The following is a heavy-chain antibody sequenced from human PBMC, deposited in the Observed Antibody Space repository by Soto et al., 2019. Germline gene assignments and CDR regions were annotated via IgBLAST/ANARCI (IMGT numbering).Heavy chain of an antibody. Sequence: GESLKISCKGSGYSFTSYWIGWVRQMPGRGLEWMGIIYPGDSDTRYSPSFQGQVTISADKSISTAYLQWSSLKASDTAMYYCARQWLHLYYYYGMDVWGQGTTVTVSS. J-gene: IGHJ6*02. CDR2: IYPGDSDT. CDR3: ARQWLHLYYYYGMDV. V-gene: IGHV5-51*01. D-gene: IGHD5-12*01. CDR1: GYSFTSYW.